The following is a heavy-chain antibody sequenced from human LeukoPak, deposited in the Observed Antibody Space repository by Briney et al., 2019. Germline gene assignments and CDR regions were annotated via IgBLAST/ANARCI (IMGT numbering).Heavy chain of an antibody. CDR1: GGSISSYY. Sequence: SETLSLTCTVSGGSISSYYWSWIRQPAGKGLEWIGRIYTSGSTNYNPSLKSRVTMSVDTSKNQFSLKLSSVTAADTAVYYCARDEGIVGATYYHYYGMDVWGQGTTVTVSS. CDR3: ARDEGIVGATYYHYYGMDV. CDR2: IYTSGST. V-gene: IGHV4-4*07. D-gene: IGHD1-26*01. J-gene: IGHJ6*02.